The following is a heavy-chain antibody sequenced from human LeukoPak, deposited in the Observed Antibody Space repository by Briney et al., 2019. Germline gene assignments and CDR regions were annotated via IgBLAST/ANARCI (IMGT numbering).Heavy chain of an antibody. CDR3: ARRRYYDGSGYLE. D-gene: IGHD3-22*01. Sequence: PSETLSLTCSVSGDSVSRSDSYWDWVRPPPGKGLEWIGPIYYSGRTYYSPSLKSRVTMSVDPSNNQFSLNLRSVTAADTAVYYCARRRYYDGSGYLEWGQGTLLSVSS. J-gene: IGHJ1*01. CDR2: IYYSGRT. V-gene: IGHV4-39*01. CDR1: GDSVSRSDSY.